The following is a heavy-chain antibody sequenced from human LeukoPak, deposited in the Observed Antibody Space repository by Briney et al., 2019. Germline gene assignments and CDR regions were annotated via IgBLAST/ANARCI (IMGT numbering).Heavy chain of an antibody. D-gene: IGHD4-17*01. CDR3: ARDDTNYGDFRFSY. CDR1: GFTFSTYN. J-gene: IGHJ4*02. CDR2: ISSSSSTI. V-gene: IGHV3-48*01. Sequence: PGGSLRLSCAASGFTFSTYNMNWVRQAPGKGLEWLSYISSSSSTIYYADSVKGRFTISRDNAKNSLYLQMNSLRAEDTAVYYCARDDTNYGDFRFSYWGQGTLVTVSS.